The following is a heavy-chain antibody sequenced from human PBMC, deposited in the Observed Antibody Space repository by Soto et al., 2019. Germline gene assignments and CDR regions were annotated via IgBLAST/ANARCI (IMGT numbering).Heavy chain of an antibody. Sequence: ASVKVSCKASGYTFTNYGISWVRQAPGQGLEWMGWISAYNGNRNYAQKLQGRVTMTTDTSTSTAYVELRSLRSDDTAVYYCARGRVRGYSYGSPLYYFDYWGQGTLVTVSS. CDR2: ISAYNGNR. CDR3: ARGRVRGYSYGSPLYYFDY. V-gene: IGHV1-18*01. D-gene: IGHD5-18*01. CDR1: GYTFTNYG. J-gene: IGHJ4*02.